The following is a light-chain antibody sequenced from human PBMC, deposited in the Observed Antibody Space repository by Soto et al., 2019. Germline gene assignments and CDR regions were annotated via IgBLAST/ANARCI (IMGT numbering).Light chain of an antibody. J-gene: IGLJ3*02. CDR1: SGYSNYK. CDR2: VGTGGIVG. Sequence: QSVLTQPPSASASPGASVTLTCTLSSGYSNYKVDWYQQRPGKGPRFVMRVGTGGIVGSKGDGIPDRFSVLGSGLNRYLTIKNIQEEDESDYHCGADHGSGSNFVSWVFGGGTKVTVL. CDR3: GADHGSGSNFVSWV. V-gene: IGLV9-49*01.